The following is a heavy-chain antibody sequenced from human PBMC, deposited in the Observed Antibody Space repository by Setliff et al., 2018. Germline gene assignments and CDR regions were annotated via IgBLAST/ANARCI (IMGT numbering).Heavy chain of an antibody. V-gene: IGHV1-18*01. CDR2: ISAYNGNT. Sequence: ASVKVSCKASGYTFTSYGISWVRQAPGQGLEWMGWISAYNGNTNYAQKLQGRVTMTTDTSTSTAYMELRSLRSDDTAVYYCARDKATYYDSSGYYFTSSMDVWGQGTTVTVS. CDR1: GYTFTSYG. D-gene: IGHD3-22*01. CDR3: ARDKATYYDSSGYYFTSSMDV. J-gene: IGHJ6*02.